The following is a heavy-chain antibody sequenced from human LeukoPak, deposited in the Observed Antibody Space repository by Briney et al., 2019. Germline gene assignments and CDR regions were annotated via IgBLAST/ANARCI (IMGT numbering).Heavy chain of an antibody. CDR3: ARGPGYSYTFDY. CDR2: IYTSGST. CDR1: GGSISSGSYS. V-gene: IGHV4-61*02. J-gene: IGHJ4*02. Sequence: PSQTLSLTCTVSGGSISSGSYSWSWILQAAVKGLEWIGRIYTSGSTNYNPSLKSRVAISVDTSTNQFSLQLSSVTAADTAVYYCARGPGYSYTFDYWGQGTLVTVSS. D-gene: IGHD5-18*01.